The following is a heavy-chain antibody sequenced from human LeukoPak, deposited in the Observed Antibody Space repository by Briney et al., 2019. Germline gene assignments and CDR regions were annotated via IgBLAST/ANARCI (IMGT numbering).Heavy chain of an antibody. V-gene: IGHV6-1*01. D-gene: IGHD6-19*01. CDR2: TYYRSKWYN. Sequence: SQTLSLTCALSGDSVSSNNGAWNWIRQSPSRGLEWLGRTYYRSKWYNDYAGSLNGRITISPDTSKNQFSLHLNSVTPEDTAVYYCARDLGNTGWYTFDYWGQGILVTVSS. CDR1: GDSVSSNNGA. J-gene: IGHJ4*02. CDR3: ARDLGNTGWYTFDY.